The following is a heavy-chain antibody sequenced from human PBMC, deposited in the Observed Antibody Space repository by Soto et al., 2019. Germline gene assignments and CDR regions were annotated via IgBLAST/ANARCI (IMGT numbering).Heavy chain of an antibody. V-gene: IGHV3-48*01. CDR3: ARDIAVAGHDAFDI. CDR2: IGSRSGTI. J-gene: IGHJ3*02. CDR1: GFTFNNFN. Sequence: HPGGSLRLSCAASGFTFNNFNINWVRQAPGKGLEWVSYIGSRSGTIYYADSVKGRFTISRDNAKNSLFLQMNSLRAEDTAMYYCARDIAVAGHDAFDIWGQGTMVTVSS. D-gene: IGHD6-19*01.